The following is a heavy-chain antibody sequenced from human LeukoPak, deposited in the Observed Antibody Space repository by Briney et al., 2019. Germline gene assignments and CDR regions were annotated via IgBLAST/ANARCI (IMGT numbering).Heavy chain of an antibody. CDR3: ARREYSNYVGGWFDP. J-gene: IGHJ5*02. Sequence: SETLSLTCTVSGGSISSYYWSWIRQPPGKGLEWIGYIYYSGSTNYNPSLKSRVTISVDTSKNQFSLKLSSVTAAGTAVYYCARREYSNYVGGWFDPWGQGTLVTVSS. CDR1: GGSISSYY. V-gene: IGHV4-59*01. D-gene: IGHD4-11*01. CDR2: IYYSGST.